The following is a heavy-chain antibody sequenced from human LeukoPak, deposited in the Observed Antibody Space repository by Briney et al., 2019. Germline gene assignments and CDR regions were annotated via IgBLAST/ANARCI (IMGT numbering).Heavy chain of an antibody. J-gene: IGHJ5*02. D-gene: IGHD6-25*01. CDR3: ARFIAAAKYNWFDP. CDR2: IYYSGST. V-gene: IGHV4-59*08. CDR1: GGSINGYF. Sequence: SETLSLTCTVSGGSINGYFWSWIRQPPGKGLEWIGYIYYSGSTNYNPSLKSRVTISVDTSKNQFSLKLSSVTAADTAVYYCARFIAAAKYNWFDPWGQGTLVTVSS.